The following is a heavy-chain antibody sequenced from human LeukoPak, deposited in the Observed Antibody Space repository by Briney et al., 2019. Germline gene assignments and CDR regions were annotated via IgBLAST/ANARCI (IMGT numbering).Heavy chain of an antibody. J-gene: IGHJ4*02. CDR1: GYSFTSYG. D-gene: IGHD6-13*01. V-gene: IGHV1-18*01. CDR2: ISAYNGNT. Sequence: ASVKVSCKASGYSFTSYGITWVRQAPGQGLEWMGWISAYNGNTNYAQKLQGRVTMTTDTSTSTAYMELRSLRSDDTAVYYCARDRVTQQLVLFDYWGQGTLVTVSS. CDR3: ARDRVTQQLVLFDY.